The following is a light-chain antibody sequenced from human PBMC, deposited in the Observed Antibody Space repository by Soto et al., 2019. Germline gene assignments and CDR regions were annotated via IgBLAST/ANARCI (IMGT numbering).Light chain of an antibody. Sequence: QSALTQPASESGYPGQSIAISCTGTSSDVGGYDYVSWYQQHPGKAPKLMIYDVSNRPSGVSNRFSGSKSDNTASLTISGLQAENEADYYCSSYTSSSTYVFGTRTKLTVL. CDR3: SSYTSSSTYV. CDR1: SSDVGGYDY. J-gene: IGLJ1*01. V-gene: IGLV2-14*03. CDR2: DVS.